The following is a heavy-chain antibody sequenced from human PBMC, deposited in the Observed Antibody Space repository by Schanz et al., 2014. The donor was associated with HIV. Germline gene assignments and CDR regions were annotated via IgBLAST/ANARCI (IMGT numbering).Heavy chain of an antibody. CDR3: ARDYRFATDS. CDR2: LSGGNDDT. Sequence: EVQLVQSGGGLVKPGGSLRLSCAASGLIFSKAWMSWVRQAPGKGPEWVSALSGGNDDTFYADYADSVKGRFTISRDNAKKTLFLQMNGLRVDDTAVYYCARDYRFATDSWGQGTLVTVSS. D-gene: IGHD3-16*02. CDR1: GLIFSKAW. V-gene: IGHV3-23*04. J-gene: IGHJ4*02.